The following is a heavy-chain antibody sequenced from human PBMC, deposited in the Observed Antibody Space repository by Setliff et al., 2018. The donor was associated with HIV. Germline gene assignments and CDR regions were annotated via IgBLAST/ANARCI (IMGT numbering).Heavy chain of an antibody. CDR2: ISGYNGNT. V-gene: IGHV1-18*04. CDR3: ASSVDNYGDNRWFDP. CDR1: GYTFTSYY. Sequence: GASVKVSCKASGYTFTSYYMHWVRQAPGQGLEWMGWISGYNGNTNYAQNFQGRVTMTTDTSTSTVYMELRSLRSDDTAVYYCASSVDNYGDNRWFDPWGQGTLVTVSS. J-gene: IGHJ5*02. D-gene: IGHD4-17*01.